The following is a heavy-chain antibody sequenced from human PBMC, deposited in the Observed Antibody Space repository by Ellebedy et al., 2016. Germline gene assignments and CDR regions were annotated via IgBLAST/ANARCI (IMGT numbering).Heavy chain of an antibody. CDR3: ARQKRNYYDSSGNGLDY. CDR2: IYPGDSDT. CDR1: GYSFTSYW. J-gene: IGHJ4*02. D-gene: IGHD3-22*01. V-gene: IGHV5-51*01. Sequence: GESLKISXKGSGYSFTSYWIGWVRQMPGKGLEWMGIIYPGDSDTRYSPSFQGQVTISADKSISTAYLQWSSLKASDTAMYYCARQKRNYYDSSGNGLDYWGQGTLVTVSS.